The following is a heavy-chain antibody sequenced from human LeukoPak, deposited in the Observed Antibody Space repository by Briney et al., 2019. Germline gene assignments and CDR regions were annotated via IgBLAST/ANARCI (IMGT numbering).Heavy chain of an antibody. J-gene: IGHJ4*02. CDR3: ARGNKVEMATITDY. V-gene: IGHV3-30-3*01. CDR1: GFTFSNYA. CDR2: ILYDGSNE. D-gene: IGHD5-24*01. Sequence: GGSLRLSCAASGFTFSNYAMHWVRQAPGKGLEGVAVILYDGSNEYYADPVKGQFTISRDNSKNTLYLQMNSLRAEDTAVYFCARGNKVEMATITDYWGQGTLVTVSS.